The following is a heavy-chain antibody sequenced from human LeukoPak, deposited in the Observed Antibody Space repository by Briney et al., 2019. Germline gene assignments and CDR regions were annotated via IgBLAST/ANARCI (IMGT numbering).Heavy chain of an antibody. CDR2: INHSGST. Sequence: SQTLSLTCTVSGGSISSRDYYWSWIRQPPGKGLEWIGYINHSGSTFYNPSLKSRATISVDRSKNQFSLKLSSVTAADTAVYYCARDPASGVVGATFDYWGQGTLVIVSS. D-gene: IGHD1-26*01. CDR1: GGSISSRDYY. J-gene: IGHJ4*02. CDR3: ARDPASGVVGATFDY. V-gene: IGHV4-30-4*01.